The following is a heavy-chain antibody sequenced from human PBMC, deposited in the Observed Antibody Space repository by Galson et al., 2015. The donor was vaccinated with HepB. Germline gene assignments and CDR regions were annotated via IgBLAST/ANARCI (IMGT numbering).Heavy chain of an antibody. CDR1: GFRFNIYD. Sequence: SLRLSCAASGFRFNIYDMSWVRQAPGKGLEWVSLIYTGGRTYYADSVKGRFTISRDYSKNMLFLQMNSLRSEDTAVYYCARDSPHYDFWRGYFDHWGQGTLVTVSS. V-gene: IGHV3-66*02. D-gene: IGHD3-3*01. CDR2: IYTGGRT. J-gene: IGHJ4*02. CDR3: ARDSPHYDFWRGYFDH.